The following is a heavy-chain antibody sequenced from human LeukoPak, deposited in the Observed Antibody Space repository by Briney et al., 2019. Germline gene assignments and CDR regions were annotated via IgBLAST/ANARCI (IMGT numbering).Heavy chain of an antibody. CDR2: INPNSGDT. J-gene: IGHJ4*02. Sequence: ASVKVSCKASGYTFTGYYMHWVRHAPGQGPEWMGWINPNSGDTNSAQKFQGRVTMTRDTSINTAYMHLSRLRYDDTAVYYCARSTYYYDSSTYYLFDYWGQGTLVTVSS. D-gene: IGHD3-22*01. CDR3: ARSTYYYDSSTYYLFDY. CDR1: GYTFTGYY. V-gene: IGHV1-2*02.